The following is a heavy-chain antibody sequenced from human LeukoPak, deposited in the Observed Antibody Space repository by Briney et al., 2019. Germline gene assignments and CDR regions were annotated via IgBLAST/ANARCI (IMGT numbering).Heavy chain of an antibody. D-gene: IGHD2-8*01. V-gene: IGHV5-10-1*01. CDR2: IDPSDSYT. J-gene: IGHJ4*02. Sequence: GESLKISCKVSGYSFTTYWITWVRQMPGKGLEWMGRIDPSDSYTNYSPSFQGHVTISADKSIGTAYLQWSSLKASDTAMYYCARHNIVLTNVAFDYWGQGSLVTVSS. CDR3: ARHNIVLTNVAFDY. CDR1: GYSFTTYW.